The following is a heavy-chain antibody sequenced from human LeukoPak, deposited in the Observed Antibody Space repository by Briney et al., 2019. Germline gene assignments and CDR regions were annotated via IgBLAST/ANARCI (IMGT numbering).Heavy chain of an antibody. Sequence: HPGGSLRLSCAASGFTISSTYMSWVRQAPGKGLECVSVIYSGGDTFYADSVKGRFTISRDNSKSTLYLQMNSLRAEDTAVYYCARGPYHYDRSGFFDYWGQGTLVTVSS. CDR2: IYSGGDT. CDR3: ARGPYHYDRSGFFDY. D-gene: IGHD3-22*01. V-gene: IGHV3-53*01. J-gene: IGHJ4*02. CDR1: GFTISSTY.